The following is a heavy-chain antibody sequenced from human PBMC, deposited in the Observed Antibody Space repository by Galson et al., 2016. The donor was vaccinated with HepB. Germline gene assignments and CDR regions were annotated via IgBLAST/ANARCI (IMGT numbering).Heavy chain of an antibody. CDR1: GLDFGRYW. CDR3: TRETRWYFDL. J-gene: IGHJ2*01. V-gene: IGHV3-74*01. CDR2: INADGTAT. Sequence: SLRLSCAVSGLDFGRYWMHWVRQTPGKGLVWVSRINADGTATGYADSVKGRFTISRDDAKNTLYLQMNTLRVEDTAVYYCTRETRWYFDLWGRGTLLTDSS.